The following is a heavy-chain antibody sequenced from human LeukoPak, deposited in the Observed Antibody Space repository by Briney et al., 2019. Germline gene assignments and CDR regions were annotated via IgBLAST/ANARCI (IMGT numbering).Heavy chain of an antibody. V-gene: IGHV3-7*05. CDR2: INQDGSEK. D-gene: IGHD3-16*01. CDR1: GFTFSSHW. CDR3: ARDATPDGIIFDY. Sequence: GGSLRLSCAASGFTFSSHWMNWVRQAPGKGLEWVANINQDGSEKYYVDSVKGRFTISRDNAKNSLYLQMNSLRAEDTAVYYCARDATPDGIIFDYWGQGTLVTVSS. J-gene: IGHJ4*02.